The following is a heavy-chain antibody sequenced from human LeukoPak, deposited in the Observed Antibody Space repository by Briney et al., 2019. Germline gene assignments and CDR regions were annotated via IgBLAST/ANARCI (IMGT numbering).Heavy chain of an antibody. Sequence: GGSLRLSCVASGFTFSRYWMSWVRQAPGKGLEWVANIKQDGDQKHYVDSVRGRFIISRDNAKNSLHLQMNSLRAEDTAVYYCARFAKGYGSGDIDYWGRGTLVTVSS. J-gene: IGHJ4*02. CDR1: GFTFSRYW. V-gene: IGHV3-7*01. CDR3: ARFAKGYGSGDIDY. CDR2: IKQDGDQK. D-gene: IGHD3-10*01.